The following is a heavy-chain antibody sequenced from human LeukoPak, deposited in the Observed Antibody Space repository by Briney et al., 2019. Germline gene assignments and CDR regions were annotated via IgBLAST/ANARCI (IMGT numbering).Heavy chain of an antibody. Sequence: GGSLRLSCAASGFTLSDYYMTWIRQAPGKGLEWVSYISSSGSTTHYADSVKGRFTISRDNAKNSLYVQMNNLRAEDTAVYYCARVPRSGGSIDYWGQGTLVTVSS. J-gene: IGHJ4*02. V-gene: IGHV3-11*01. CDR3: ARVPRSGGSIDY. CDR2: ISSSGSTT. CDR1: GFTLSDYY. D-gene: IGHD6-19*01.